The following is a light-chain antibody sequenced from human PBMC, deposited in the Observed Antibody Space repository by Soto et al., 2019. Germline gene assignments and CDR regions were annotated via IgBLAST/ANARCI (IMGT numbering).Light chain of an antibody. V-gene: IGLV1-44*01. CDR1: NSNIGTHP. CDR2: TNN. Sequence: QLVLTQPPSASGTPGQRVTISCSGSNSNIGTHPVNWYQQLPGTAPKLLIYTNNQRPSGVPDRFSGSKSGTSASLAISGLQSEDEADYYCAAWDDSLHGPVFGGGTKLTVL. CDR3: AAWDDSLHGPV. J-gene: IGLJ2*01.